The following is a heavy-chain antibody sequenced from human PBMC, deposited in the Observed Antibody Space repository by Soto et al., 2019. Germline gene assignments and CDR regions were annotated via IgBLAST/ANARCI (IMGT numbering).Heavy chain of an antibody. J-gene: IGHJ4*02. CDR3: ARVDDYVWGSFRP. V-gene: IGHV1-18*04. CDR1: GYTFTTHG. CDR2: ISPYNGKT. D-gene: IGHD3-16*02. Sequence: GASVKVSCKASGYTFTTHGISWVRQAPGQGLEWMGWISPYNGKTTYAQKVQGRVTMTTDTSTSTAYMELRGLRSVDTAVYYCARVDDYVWGSFRPWGQGAQVTVSS.